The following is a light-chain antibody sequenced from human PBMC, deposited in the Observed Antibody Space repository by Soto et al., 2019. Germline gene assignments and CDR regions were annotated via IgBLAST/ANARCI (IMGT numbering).Light chain of an antibody. CDR2: GAY. Sequence: IAITQAPAAVSVSPATRATPSCKASQSVSSSLAWYQQKPGQAPRLLIYGAYTRATGIPARFSGSGSGTEFTLTISSLQSEDFAVYYCQQYNSWPPWTFGRGTKVDIK. V-gene: IGKV3-15*01. CDR3: QQYNSWPPWT. J-gene: IGKJ1*01. CDR1: QSVSSS.